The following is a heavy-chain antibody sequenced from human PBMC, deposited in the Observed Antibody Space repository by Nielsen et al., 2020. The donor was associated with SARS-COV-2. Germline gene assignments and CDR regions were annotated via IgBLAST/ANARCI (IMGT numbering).Heavy chain of an antibody. D-gene: IGHD3-22*01. J-gene: IGHJ4*02. Sequence: GGSLRLSCAASGFTFSSYAMHWVRQAPGKGLEWVSGINWNGGSTGYADSVKGRFTISRDNAKYSLYMQMNSLRAEDTALYHCASYYYDSSGYYRYFDYWGQGTLVTVSS. V-gene: IGHV3-20*01. CDR1: GFTFSSYA. CDR3: ASYYYDSSGYYRYFDY. CDR2: INWNGGST.